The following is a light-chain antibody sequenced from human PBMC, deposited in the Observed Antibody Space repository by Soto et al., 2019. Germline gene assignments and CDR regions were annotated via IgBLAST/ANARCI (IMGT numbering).Light chain of an antibody. CDR3: QQYNSYDMWS. Sequence: DIQMTQSPSTLSASVGDRVTITCRASQSISSWLAWYQQKPGKAPKLLIYGASSLASGVPSRFSGSGSGTEFTLTISSLQPDDFATYYCQQYNSYDMWSFGQGTNVDIK. CDR2: GAS. V-gene: IGKV1-5*01. CDR1: QSISSW. J-gene: IGKJ1*01.